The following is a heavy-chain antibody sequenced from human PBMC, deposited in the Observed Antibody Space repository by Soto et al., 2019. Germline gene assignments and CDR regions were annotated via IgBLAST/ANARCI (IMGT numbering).Heavy chain of an antibody. CDR1: GGSISRGGYS. J-gene: IGHJ5*02. D-gene: IGHD2-2*01. V-gene: IGHV4-30-2*01. Sequence: SETLSLTCAVSGGSISRGGYSWSWIRQPPGKGLEWIGYIYHSGSTYYNPSLKSRVTISVDRSKNQFSLKLSSVTAADTAVYYCARGYCSSTSCPRYNWFDPWGQGTLVTVSS. CDR2: IYHSGST. CDR3: ARGYCSSTSCPRYNWFDP.